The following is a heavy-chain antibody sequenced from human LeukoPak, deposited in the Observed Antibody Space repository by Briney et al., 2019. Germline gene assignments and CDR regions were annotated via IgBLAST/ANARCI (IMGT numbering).Heavy chain of an antibody. CDR1: GFTFSSYS. V-gene: IGHV3-64D*09. D-gene: IGHD1-26*01. CDR2: INDNGGRT. Sequence: GGSLRLSCAASGFTFSSYSMNWVRQAPGKGLEYVSGINDNGGRTHYGDSVKGRLSISRDNSKNTLHLQMSTLRAEDTALYYCVKDVGGSYAFDYWGQGILVTVAS. CDR3: VKDVGGSYAFDY. J-gene: IGHJ4*02.